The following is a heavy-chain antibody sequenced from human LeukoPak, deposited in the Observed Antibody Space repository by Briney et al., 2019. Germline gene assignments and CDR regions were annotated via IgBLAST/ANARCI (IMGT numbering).Heavy chain of an antibody. D-gene: IGHD3-16*01. Sequence: ASVKVSCKASGYTFTGYYMHWVRQAPGQGLEWMGWIKSKSGGTNYAQKFQGRVTMTRDTSISTVYMELSRLRSDDTAMYYCARDLDGMDVWGQGTTVTVSS. CDR1: GYTFTGYY. J-gene: IGHJ6*02. CDR2: IKSKSGGT. V-gene: IGHV1-2*02. CDR3: ARDLDGMDV.